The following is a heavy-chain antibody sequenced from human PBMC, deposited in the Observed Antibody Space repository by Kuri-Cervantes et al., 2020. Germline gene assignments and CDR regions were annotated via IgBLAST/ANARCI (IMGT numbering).Heavy chain of an antibody. Sequence: SETLSLTCTVSGGSITSYYWNWIRQPPGKGLEWIGYIYYSGSTNYNPSLKSRVTISVDTSKNQFSLKLSSVTAADTAVYYCAVGGGHNWFDPWGQGTLVTVSS. D-gene: IGHD3-16*01. V-gene: IGHV4-59*13. CDR3: AVGGGHNWFDP. CDR1: GGSITSYY. J-gene: IGHJ5*02. CDR2: IYYSGST.